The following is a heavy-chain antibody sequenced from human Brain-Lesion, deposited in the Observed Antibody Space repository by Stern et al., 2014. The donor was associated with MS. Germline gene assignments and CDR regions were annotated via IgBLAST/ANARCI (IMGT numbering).Heavy chain of an antibody. CDR3: ARTYSSGWYGGHAFDI. D-gene: IGHD6-19*01. J-gene: IGHJ3*02. V-gene: IGHV5-51*01. CDR2: IYTADSDT. CDR1: GYRFDNYW. Sequence: EVKLLESGAEVKKPGESLKISCKGSGYRFDNYWIGWVRQKPGKGLEWMGIIYTADSDTRYSPSLQGQVTISADKSISTVYLQWSSLKASDTAMYYCARTYSSGWYGGHAFDIWGQGTMVTVSS.